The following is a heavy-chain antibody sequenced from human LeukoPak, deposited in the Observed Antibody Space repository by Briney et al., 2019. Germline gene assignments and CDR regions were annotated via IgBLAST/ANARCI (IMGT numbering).Heavy chain of an antibody. V-gene: IGHV1-18*01. CDR2: ISTYNGNT. D-gene: IGHD2-15*01. Sequence: ASVKVSCKASGYTFTSYGISWVRQAPGQGLEWMGWISTYNGNTNYAQKLQGRVTMTTDTSTSTAYMELRSLRSDDTAVYYCARDLGCQLLLRNGDYWGQGTLVTVSS. CDR3: ARDLGCQLLLRNGDY. CDR1: GYTFTSYG. J-gene: IGHJ4*02.